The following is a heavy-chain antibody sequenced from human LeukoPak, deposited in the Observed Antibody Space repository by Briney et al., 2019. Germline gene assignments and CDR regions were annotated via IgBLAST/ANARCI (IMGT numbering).Heavy chain of an antibody. CDR1: GDSLGIYK. J-gene: IGHJ3*01. CDR3: AREWSGFDF. CDR2: ISSSGSA. Sequence: PSETLSLACSASGDSLGIYKWSWIRQPPGKGLEWIAHISSSGSAIYNPSLMSRVSMAVDTSKNQFSLRLISVTAADTAVYYCAREWSGFDFWGQGIMVTVSS. D-gene: IGHD2-15*01. V-gene: IGHV4-59*01.